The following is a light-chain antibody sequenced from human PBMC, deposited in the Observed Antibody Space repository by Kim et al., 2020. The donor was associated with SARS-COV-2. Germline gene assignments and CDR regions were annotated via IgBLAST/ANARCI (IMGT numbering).Light chain of an antibody. V-gene: IGKV1-39*01. CDR2: AAS. CDR3: QQSYSTPQT. CDR1: QSISSY. J-gene: IGKJ1*01. Sequence: DIQMTQSPSSLSASVGDRVTITCRASQSISSYLNWYQQKPGKAPKFLIYAASSLQSGVPSRFSGSGSGTDFTLTISSLQPEDFATYYCQQSYSTPQTFGQGTTVDIK.